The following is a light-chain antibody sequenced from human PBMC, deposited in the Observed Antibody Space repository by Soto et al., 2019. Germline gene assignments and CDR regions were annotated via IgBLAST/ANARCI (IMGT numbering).Light chain of an antibody. J-gene: IGLJ3*02. V-gene: IGLV2-14*01. CDR1: SSDVGGHDY. Sequence: QSALTQVGSVSGSPGQSITISCTATSSDVGGHDYVSWYLQHPGKAPKLLIYEAFNRPSGVSDRFSGSKSGSTASLTISGLQAEDEGDYYCSSFTSTNTWVFGGGTKLTVL. CDR2: EAF. CDR3: SSFTSTNTWV.